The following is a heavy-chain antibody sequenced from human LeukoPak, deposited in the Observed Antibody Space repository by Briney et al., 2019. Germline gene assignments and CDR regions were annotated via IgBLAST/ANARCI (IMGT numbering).Heavy chain of an antibody. CDR1: GYTFTGYY. Sequence: SVKVSCKSSGYTFTGYYLHWVRQAPGQGLEWMGGIIPIFGTANYAQKFQGRVTITADESTSTAYMELSSLRSEDTAVYYCARARGPGNYDFWSGYSWGPPCMDVWGKGTTVTVSS. J-gene: IGHJ6*03. CDR3: ARARGPGNYDFWSGYSWGPPCMDV. D-gene: IGHD3-3*01. V-gene: IGHV1-69*13. CDR2: IIPIFGTA.